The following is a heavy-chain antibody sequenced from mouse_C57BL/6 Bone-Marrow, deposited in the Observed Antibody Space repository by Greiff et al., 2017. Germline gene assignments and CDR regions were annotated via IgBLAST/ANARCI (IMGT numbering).Heavy chain of an antibody. CDR2: INPSSGYT. J-gene: IGHJ4*01. V-gene: IGHV1-7*01. D-gene: IGHD1-1*01. Sequence: QVQLQQSGAELAKPGASVKLSCKASGYTFTSYWMHWVKQRPGQGLEWIGYINPSSGYTKYNQKFKDKATLTADKSSSPAYMQLSSLTYEDSAVYYCARSYYYGSSHDYYAMDYWGQGTSVTVSS. CDR1: GYTFTSYW. CDR3: ARSYYYGSSHDYYAMDY.